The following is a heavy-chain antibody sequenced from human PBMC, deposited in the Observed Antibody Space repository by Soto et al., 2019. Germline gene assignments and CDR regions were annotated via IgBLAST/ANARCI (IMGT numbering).Heavy chain of an antibody. CDR1: GFTFSNYF. V-gene: IGHV3-30*03. J-gene: IGHJ4*02. D-gene: IGHD2-21*02. CDR2: ISYDGSNK. Sequence: GGSLRLSCAASGFTFSNYFMQWVRQAPGKGLEWVTVISYDGSNKYYADSVKGRFTISRDNSKNTVYLQLSSLRPEDTAVYYCVGGRYFGDYWGQGALVTVSS. CDR3: VGGRYFGDY.